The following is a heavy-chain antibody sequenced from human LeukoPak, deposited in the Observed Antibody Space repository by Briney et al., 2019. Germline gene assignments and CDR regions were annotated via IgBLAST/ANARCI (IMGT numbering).Heavy chain of an antibody. J-gene: IGHJ2*01. D-gene: IGHD3-10*01. V-gene: IGHV3-23*01. CDR2: ISGSGGST. Sequence: GGSLRLSCAASGFTFSSYAMSWVRQAPGKGLEWVSAISGSGGSTYYTDSVKGRFTISRDNSKNTLYLQMNSLRAEDTAVYYCANHYGSRDWYFDLWGRGTLVTVSS. CDR1: GFTFSSYA. CDR3: ANHYGSRDWYFDL.